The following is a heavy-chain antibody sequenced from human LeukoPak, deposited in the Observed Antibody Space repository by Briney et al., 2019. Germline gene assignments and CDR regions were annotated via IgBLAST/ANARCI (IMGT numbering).Heavy chain of an antibody. CDR2: IYYSGST. J-gene: IGHJ6*03. Sequence: SETLSLTSTVSGGSISSYYWSWIRQPPGKGLEWIGYIYYSGSTNYNPSLKSRVTISVDTSKNRFSLKLSSVTAADTAVYYCARVGAPYCSGGSCYPRYYYYYMDVWGKGATVTVSS. V-gene: IGHV4-59*01. D-gene: IGHD2-15*01. CDR1: GGSISSYY. CDR3: ARVGAPYCSGGSCYPRYYYYYMDV.